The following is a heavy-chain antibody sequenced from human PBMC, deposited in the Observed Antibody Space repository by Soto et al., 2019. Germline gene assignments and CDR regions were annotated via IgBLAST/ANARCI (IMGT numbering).Heavy chain of an antibody. CDR1: GGSISSSSYY. D-gene: IGHD6-13*01. CDR2: IYYSGST. V-gene: IGHV4-39*02. CDR3: ARAGGYSRTTPNPRAYDMDV. J-gene: IGHJ6*03. Sequence: SETLSLTCTVSGGSISSSSYYWGWIRQPPGKGLEWIGSIYYSGSTYYNPSLKSRVTISVDNARNSLYLQMNSLRAEDTAVYYCARAGGYSRTTPNPRAYDMDVWGQGTTVTISS.